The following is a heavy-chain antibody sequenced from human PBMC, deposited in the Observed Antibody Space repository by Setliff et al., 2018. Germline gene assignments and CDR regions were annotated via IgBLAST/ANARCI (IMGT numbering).Heavy chain of an antibody. D-gene: IGHD1-1*01. CDR1: GGSISSGVYY. Sequence: SSETPSLTCTVSGGSISSGVYYWAWIRQPPGKGLEWIGRIYYRGDTYYNASLKSRLTLSVDTSKNQVSLNLRSVTAADTAVYYCARTGTYRYFDYWGQGTQVTVSS. V-gene: IGHV4-39*01. J-gene: IGHJ4*02. CDR2: IYYRGDT. CDR3: ARTGTYRYFDY.